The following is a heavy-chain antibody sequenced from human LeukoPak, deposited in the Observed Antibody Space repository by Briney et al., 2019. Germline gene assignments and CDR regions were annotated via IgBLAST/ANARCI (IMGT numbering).Heavy chain of an antibody. V-gene: IGHV3-30*02. CDR3: AKGRGTAGAPNTWYFDL. CDR1: GFCFSTSG. CDR2: IKADGSDQ. Sequence: PGGSLRLSCAGSGFCFSTSGMHWVRQAPGKGLEWAALIKADGSDQYYADSVKGRFTISRDNSKDTLFLQMNSLRVEDTAVYYCAKGRGTAGAPNTWYFDLWGRGTPITVSS. D-gene: IGHD6-13*01. J-gene: IGHJ2*01.